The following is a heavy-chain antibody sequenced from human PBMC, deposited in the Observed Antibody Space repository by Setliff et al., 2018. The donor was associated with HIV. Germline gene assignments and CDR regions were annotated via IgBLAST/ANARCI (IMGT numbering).Heavy chain of an antibody. Sequence: SETLSLTCTVSGGSISNNDYYWGWIRQPPGKGLEWIGSIYYSGSTHYNPSLKSRVTMSVDTSKNQFSLELSSVTAADTAVYYCARDSELGLNYHYGMDVWGQGTTVTVSS. CDR2: IYYSGST. V-gene: IGHV4-39*07. CDR3: ARDSELGLNYHYGMDV. CDR1: GGSISNNDYY. D-gene: IGHD1-26*01. J-gene: IGHJ6*02.